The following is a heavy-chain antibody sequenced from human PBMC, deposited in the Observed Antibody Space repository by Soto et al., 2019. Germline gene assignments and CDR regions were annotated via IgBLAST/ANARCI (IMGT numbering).Heavy chain of an antibody. J-gene: IGHJ4*02. Sequence: SVKVSCKASGGTFSSYAISWVRQAPGQGLEWMGGIIPIFGTANYAQKFQGRVTITADESTSTAYMELSSLRSEDTAVYYCARNWGSYRYYFDYWGQGTLVTVSS. CDR1: GGTFSSYA. D-gene: IGHD3-16*02. V-gene: IGHV1-69*13. CDR3: ARNWGSYRYYFDY. CDR2: IIPIFGTA.